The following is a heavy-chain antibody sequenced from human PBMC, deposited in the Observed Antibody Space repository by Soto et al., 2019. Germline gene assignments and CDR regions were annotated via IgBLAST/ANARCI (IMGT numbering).Heavy chain of an antibody. J-gene: IGHJ4*02. D-gene: IGHD6-19*01. Sequence: SLRLSCAASGFTFSSYGMHWVRQAPGKGLEWVAVIWYDGSNKYYADSVKGRFTISRDNSKNTLYLQMNSLRAEDTAVYYCARGSGWLDCTFDYWGQGTLVTVSS. V-gene: IGHV3-33*01. CDR3: ARGSGWLDCTFDY. CDR1: GFTFSSYG. CDR2: IWYDGSNK.